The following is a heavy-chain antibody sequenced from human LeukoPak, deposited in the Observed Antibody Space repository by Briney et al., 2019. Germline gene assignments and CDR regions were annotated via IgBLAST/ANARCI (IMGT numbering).Heavy chain of an antibody. Sequence: SQTLSLTCTVSGGSISSGDYYWSWLRQPPGKGLEWIGYIYDSASTYYNPSLQSRVTISVDTSKNQFSLKLSSVTAADTAVYYCARLDSGCYVGYWGQGTLVTVSS. CDR1: GGSISSGDYY. CDR2: IYDSAST. D-gene: IGHD3-10*01. J-gene: IGHJ4*02. CDR3: ARLDSGCYVGY. V-gene: IGHV4-30-4*08.